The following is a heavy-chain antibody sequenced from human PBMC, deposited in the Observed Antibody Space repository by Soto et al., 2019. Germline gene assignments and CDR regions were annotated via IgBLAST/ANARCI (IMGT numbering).Heavy chain of an antibody. CDR3: ARAAPRYCSGGSCYPGRDY. V-gene: IGHV4-34*01. D-gene: IGHD2-15*01. CDR1: GGSFSGYY. CDR2: INHSGST. Sequence: SETLSLTCAVYGGSFSGYYRSWIRQPPGKGLEWIGEINHSGSTNYNPSLKSRVTISVDTSKNQFSLKLSSVTAADTAVYYCARAAPRYCSGGSCYPGRDYWGQGTLVTVSS. J-gene: IGHJ4*02.